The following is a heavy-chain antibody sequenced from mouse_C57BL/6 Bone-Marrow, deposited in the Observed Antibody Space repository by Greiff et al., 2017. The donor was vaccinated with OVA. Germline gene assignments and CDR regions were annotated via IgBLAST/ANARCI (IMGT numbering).Heavy chain of an antibody. V-gene: IGHV5-4*01. CDR2: ISDGGSYT. CDR1: GFTFSSYA. J-gene: IGHJ3*01. D-gene: IGHD2-5*01. CDR3: ARDPSYYSNYGTY. Sequence: EVHLVESGGGLVKPGGSLKLSCAASGFTFSSYAMSWVRQTPEKRLEWVATISDGGSYTYYPDNVKGRFTISRDNAKNNLYLQMSHLKSEDTAMYYCARDPSYYSNYGTYWGQGTLVTVSA.